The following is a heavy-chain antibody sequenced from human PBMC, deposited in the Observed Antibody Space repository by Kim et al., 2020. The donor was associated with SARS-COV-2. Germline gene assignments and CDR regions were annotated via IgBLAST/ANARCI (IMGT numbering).Heavy chain of an antibody. Sequence: GGSLRLSCAASGFTFSDAWMSWVRQAPGKGLEWVGRVKSKTDGETTDYAAPVKGRFTSSRDDSANTVYLQMNSLKTEDTAEYYCATDHLPYYGTSVYYF. V-gene: IGHV3-15*01. CDR1: GFTFSDAW. J-gene: IGHJ2*01. CDR2: VKSKTDGETT. D-gene: IGHD3-22*01. CDR3: ATDHLPYYGTSVYYF.